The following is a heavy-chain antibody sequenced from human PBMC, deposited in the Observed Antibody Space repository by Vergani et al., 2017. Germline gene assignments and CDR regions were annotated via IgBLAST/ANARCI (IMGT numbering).Heavy chain of an antibody. D-gene: IGHD4-23*01. J-gene: IGHJ4*02. CDR3: AKGATTVVTAPDY. Sequence: EVQLVESGGGLVKPGGSLRLSCAASGFTFSSYSMNWVRQAPGKGLEWVSSISSSSSYIYYADSVKGRFTISRDNSKNTLYLQMNSLRAEDTAVYYCAKGATTVVTAPDYWGQGTLVTVSS. CDR1: GFTFSSYS. CDR2: ISSSSSYI. V-gene: IGHV3-21*04.